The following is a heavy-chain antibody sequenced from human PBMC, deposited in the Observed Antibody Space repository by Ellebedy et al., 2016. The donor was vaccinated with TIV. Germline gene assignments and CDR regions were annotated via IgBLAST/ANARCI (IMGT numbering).Heavy chain of an antibody. V-gene: IGHV1-18*04. Sequence: AASVKVSCKASGYTFTSYGISWVRQPPGQGLEWMGWISGHDGDTNYAQKLQGGVTMTTDTSASTAYMELRSLRSDDTAVYYCARDRDGSPASEFQHWGPGTLVTVSS. D-gene: IGHD1-14*01. CDR1: GYTFTSYG. CDR3: ARDRDGSPASEFQH. J-gene: IGHJ1*01. CDR2: ISGHDGDT.